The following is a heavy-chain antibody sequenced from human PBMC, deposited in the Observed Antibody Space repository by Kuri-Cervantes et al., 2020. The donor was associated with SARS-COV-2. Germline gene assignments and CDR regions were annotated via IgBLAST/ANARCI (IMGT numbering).Heavy chain of an antibody. CDR3: ASIFGVVTEIDAFDI. V-gene: IGHV3-66*01. D-gene: IGHD3-3*02. Sequence: GGSLRLSCAASGFTVSSNYMSWVRQAPGKGLEWVSVIYSGGSTYYADSVKGRFTISRDNSKNTLYLQMNSLRAEDTAVYYCASIFGVVTEIDAFDIWGQGTMVTVSS. J-gene: IGHJ3*02. CDR1: GFTVSSNY. CDR2: IYSGGST.